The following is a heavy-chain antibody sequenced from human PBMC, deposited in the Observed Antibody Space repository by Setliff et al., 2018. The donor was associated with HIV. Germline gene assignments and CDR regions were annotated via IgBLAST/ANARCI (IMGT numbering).Heavy chain of an antibody. J-gene: IGHJ3*02. CDR1: GHSIRSGYY. CDR3: ARGRDDYNYDPFDI. V-gene: IGHV4-38-2*02. Sequence: PSETLSLTCSVSGHSIRSGYYWGWIRQPPGKGLEWIGTMYHSGSTYYNPSLKSRVTISVDTSKNQFSLKLSSVTAADTAVYYCARGRDDYNYDPFDIWGQGTMVTVSS. CDR2: MYHSGST. D-gene: IGHD4-4*01.